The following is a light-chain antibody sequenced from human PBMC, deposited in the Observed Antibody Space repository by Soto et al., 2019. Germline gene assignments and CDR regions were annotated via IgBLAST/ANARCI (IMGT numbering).Light chain of an antibody. CDR3: MQALQTAWT. V-gene: IGKV2-28*01. J-gene: IGKJ1*01. CDR2: LGS. Sequence: DIVMTQSPLSLPVTPGEPASISCRSSQSLLHSNGYNYLDWYLQKPGQSPQLLIYLGSNRSSGVPDRFSGSGSGTDFTLKSSRVEAEDVRVYYYMQALQTAWTFGQGTKVDIK. CDR1: QSLLHSNGYNY.